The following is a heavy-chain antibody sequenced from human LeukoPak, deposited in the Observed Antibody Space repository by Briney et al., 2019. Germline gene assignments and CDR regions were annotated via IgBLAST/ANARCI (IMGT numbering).Heavy chain of an antibody. CDR1: GLTFSSYA. D-gene: IGHD4-17*01. CDR3: ARDRYGDYGDLDY. CDR2: ISYDGSNK. V-gene: IGHV3-30*04. J-gene: IGHJ4*02. Sequence: PGGSLRLSCAASGLTFSSYAMHWVRQAPGKGLEWVAVISYDGSNKDYADSVKGRFTISRDNSKNTLYLQMNSLRAEDTAVYYCARDRYGDYGDLDYWGQGTLVTVSS.